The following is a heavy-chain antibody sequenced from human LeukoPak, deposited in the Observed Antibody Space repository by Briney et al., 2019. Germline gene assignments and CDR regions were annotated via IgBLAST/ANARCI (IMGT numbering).Heavy chain of an antibody. J-gene: IGHJ4*02. Sequence: GGSSRLSCAASGFTFTTYWMTWVRQAPGKGLEWVANIKQDGSEKHYVDSVKGRFTISRDNAKNSLYLQMNSLRGEDTAVYYCARSGSYYRSGSYYSDYWGQGTLVTVSS. D-gene: IGHD3-10*01. CDR3: ARSGSYYRSGSYYSDY. CDR1: GFTFTTYW. CDR2: IKQDGSEK. V-gene: IGHV3-7*04.